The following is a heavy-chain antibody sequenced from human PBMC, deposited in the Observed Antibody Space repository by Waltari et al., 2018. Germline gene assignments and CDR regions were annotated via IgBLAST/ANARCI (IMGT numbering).Heavy chain of an antibody. CDR3: AKGVAVAGTIYYFDY. J-gene: IGHJ4*02. CDR2: FSGSGCST. CDR1: GFTFSSYA. Sequence: EVQLLESGGGLVQPGGSLRLSCAASGFTFSSYAMSWVRQAPGRGLEWVSAFSGSGCSTYYADSVKGRLTISRDNSKNTLYLQMNSLRAEDTAVYYCAKGVAVAGTIYYFDYWGQGTLVTVSS. D-gene: IGHD6-19*01. V-gene: IGHV3-23*01.